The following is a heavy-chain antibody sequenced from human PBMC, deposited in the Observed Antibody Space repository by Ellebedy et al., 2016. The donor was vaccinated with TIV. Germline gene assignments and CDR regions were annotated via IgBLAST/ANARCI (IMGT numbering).Heavy chain of an antibody. V-gene: IGHV3-7*01. CDR2: IKQDGRES. CDR3: GRGYSYGSGSAGY. Sequence: GESLKISXKASGFTFHTYWMSWVRQAPGKGLEWVANIKQDGRESHYVGSVKGRFTISRDNAENTLYLELNSLRVEDTAVYYCGRGYSYGSGSAGYWGQGTQVTVSS. CDR1: GFTFHTYW. D-gene: IGHD3-10*01. J-gene: IGHJ4*02.